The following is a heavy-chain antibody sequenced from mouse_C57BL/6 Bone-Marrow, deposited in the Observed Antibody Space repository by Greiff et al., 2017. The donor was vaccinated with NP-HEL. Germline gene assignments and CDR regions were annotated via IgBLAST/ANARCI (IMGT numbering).Heavy chain of an antibody. CDR3: ARPGNWDPYGY. D-gene: IGHD4-1*01. J-gene: IGHJ2*01. CDR2: ISSGGSTI. CDR1: GFTFSDYG. V-gene: IGHV5-17*01. Sequence: EVQVVESGGGLVKPGGSLKLSCAASGFTFSDYGMHWVRQAPEKGLEWVAYISSGGSTIYYADTVKGRFTISRDNAKNTLFLQMTSLRSEDTAMYYCARPGNWDPYGYWGQGTTLTVSS.